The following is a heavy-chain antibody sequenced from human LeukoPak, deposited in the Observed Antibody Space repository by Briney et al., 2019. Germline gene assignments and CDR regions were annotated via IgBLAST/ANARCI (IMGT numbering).Heavy chain of an antibody. V-gene: IGHV3-21*01. CDR3: TSPKIG. J-gene: IGHJ4*02. Sequence: SCKVSGATLSKLSMHWVRQAPGKGLEWVSSISSSSSFIYYADSVKGRFTISRDNAKNSLFLQMNSLRAEDTAVYYCTSPKIGWGQGTLVTVSS. CDR2: ISSSSSFI. CDR1: GATLSKLS.